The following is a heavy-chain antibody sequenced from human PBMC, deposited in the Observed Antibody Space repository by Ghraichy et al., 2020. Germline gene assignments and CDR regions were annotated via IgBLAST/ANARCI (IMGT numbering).Heavy chain of an antibody. CDR1: GFTFSSYA. V-gene: IGHV3-30*04. CDR2: ISYDGSNK. CDR3: ARGGDSSGYYYYYYYYYMDV. J-gene: IGHJ6*03. D-gene: IGHD3-22*01. Sequence: GSLRLSCAASGFTFSSYAMHWVHQAPGKGLECVAVISYDGSNKYYADSVKGRFTISRDNSKNTLYLQMNSLRAEDTAVYYCARGGDSSGYYYYYYYYYMDVWGKGTTVTVSS.